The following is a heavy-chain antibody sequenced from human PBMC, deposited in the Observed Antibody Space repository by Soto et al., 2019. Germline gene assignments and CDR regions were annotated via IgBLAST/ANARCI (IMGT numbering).Heavy chain of an antibody. CDR2: ISGSGGST. J-gene: IGHJ4*02. Sequence: PGGSLRLSCAASGFTFSSYAMSWVRQAPGKGLEWVSAISGSGGSTYYADSVKGRFTISRDNSKNTLYLQMNSLRAEDTAVYYCATREPHDIVVVVAATPVRSPHFDYWGQGTLVTV. V-gene: IGHV3-23*01. D-gene: IGHD2-15*01. CDR1: GFTFSSYA. CDR3: ATREPHDIVVVVAATPVRSPHFDY.